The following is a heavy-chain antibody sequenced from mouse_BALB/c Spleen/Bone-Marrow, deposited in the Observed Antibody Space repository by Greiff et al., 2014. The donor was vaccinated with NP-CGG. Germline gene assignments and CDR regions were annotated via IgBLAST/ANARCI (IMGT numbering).Heavy chain of an antibody. D-gene: IGHD1-2*01. J-gene: IGHJ4*01. CDR3: SRITTATGAMDY. Sequence: VQRVESGPGLVAPSQSLSITCTVSGFSLTSYGVHWVRQPPGKGLEWLGVIWADGSTNYNSALTSRLSISKDNSKSQVFLKMNSLQTDDTAMYYCSRITTATGAMDYWGQGTSVTVSS. CDR1: GFSLTSYG. CDR2: IWADGST. V-gene: IGHV2-9*02.